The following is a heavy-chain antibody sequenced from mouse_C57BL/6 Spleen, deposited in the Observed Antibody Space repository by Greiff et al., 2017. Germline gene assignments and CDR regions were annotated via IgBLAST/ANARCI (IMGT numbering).Heavy chain of an antibody. CDR1: GFTFSSYG. D-gene: IGHD2-4*01. Sequence: EVHLVESGGDLVKPGGSLKLSCAASGFTFSSYGMSWVRQTPDKRLEWVATISSCCSYTYDPDSVKGRFTISRDNAKNTLYLQMSSLKSEDTAMYYCARLSMITTFFDYWGQGTTLTVSS. CDR3: ARLSMITTFFDY. J-gene: IGHJ2*01. CDR2: ISSCCSYT. V-gene: IGHV5-6*01.